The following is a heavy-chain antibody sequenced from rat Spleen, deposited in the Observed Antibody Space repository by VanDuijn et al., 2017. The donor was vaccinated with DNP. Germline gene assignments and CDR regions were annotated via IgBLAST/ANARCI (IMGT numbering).Heavy chain of an antibody. D-gene: IGHD3-3*01. V-gene: IGHV5-20*01. Sequence: EVQLVESGGGLVQTGRSLKLSCAASGFIYSDYYMAWVRQAPTKGLEWVASISFDGDSTYYRDSVRGRFTISRDNARISLYLQMDSLRSEDTATYYCTTGSADYFEYWGQGVMVTVSS. CDR1: GFIYSDYY. J-gene: IGHJ2*01. CDR3: TTGSADYFEY. CDR2: ISFDGDST.